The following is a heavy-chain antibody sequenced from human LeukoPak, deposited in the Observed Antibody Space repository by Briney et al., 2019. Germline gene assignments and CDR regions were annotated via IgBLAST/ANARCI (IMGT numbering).Heavy chain of an antibody. CDR1: GFTFSSYA. J-gene: IGHJ5*02. CDR3: ARELSSGWYDNWFDP. V-gene: IGHV3-66*02. Sequence: PGGSLRLSCAASGFTFSSYAMSWVRQAPGKGLEWVSVIYSGGSTYYADSVKGRFTISRDNSKNTLYLQMNSLRAEDTAVYYCARELSSGWYDNWFDPWGQGTLVTVSS. D-gene: IGHD6-19*01. CDR2: IYSGGST.